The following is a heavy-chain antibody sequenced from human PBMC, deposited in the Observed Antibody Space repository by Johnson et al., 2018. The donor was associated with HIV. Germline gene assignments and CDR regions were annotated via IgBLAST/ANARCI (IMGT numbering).Heavy chain of an antibody. V-gene: IGHV3-30*02. CDR2: IRYDGSNK. J-gene: IGHJ3*02. Sequence: QVQLVESGGGLVQPGGSLRLSCAASGFTFSSYGMHWVRQAPGKGLEWVAFIRYDGSNKYFAASVKGRFTISRDNSKNTRYLQMNSLRAEDTAVYYCAKGGSGTTRIRAQKGAFDIWGQGTMVTVSS. CDR3: AKGGSGTTRIRAQKGAFDI. CDR1: GFTFSSYG. D-gene: IGHD6-19*01.